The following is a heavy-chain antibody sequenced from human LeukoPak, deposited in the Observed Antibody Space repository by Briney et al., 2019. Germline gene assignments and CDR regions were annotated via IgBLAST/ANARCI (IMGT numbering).Heavy chain of an antibody. CDR1: GGSISSYY. CDR2: IYYSGST. J-gene: IGHJ4*02. CDR3: ASWQPLHY. V-gene: IGHV4-59*01. D-gene: IGHD6-13*01. Sequence: SETLSLTCTVSGGSISSYYWSWIRQPPGKGLEWIGYIYYSGSTNYNPSLKSRVTISVDTSKNQFSLKLSSVTAADTAVHYCASWQPLHYWGQGTLVTVSS.